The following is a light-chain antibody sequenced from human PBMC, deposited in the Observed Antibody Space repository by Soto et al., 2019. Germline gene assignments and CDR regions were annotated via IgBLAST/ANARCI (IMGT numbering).Light chain of an antibody. CDR2: GAS. J-gene: IGKJ2*01. V-gene: IGKV3-20*01. CDR1: QSVSSGY. CDR3: QQYGISQNT. Sequence: ETVMTQSPGTLSLSPGERATLSCRASQSVSSGYLAWYQQKPGQAPRLLIFGASNRATGIPDRFTGSGSGTDFTLTISRLAPEDFAVYYCQQYGISQNTFGQGTKLEI.